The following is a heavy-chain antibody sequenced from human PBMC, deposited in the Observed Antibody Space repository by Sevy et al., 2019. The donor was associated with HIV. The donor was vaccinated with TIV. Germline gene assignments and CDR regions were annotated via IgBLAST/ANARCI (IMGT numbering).Heavy chain of an antibody. D-gene: IGHD3-3*01. V-gene: IGHV3-21*01. CDR3: ARDTQSITISYYFDY. J-gene: IGHJ4*02. Sequence: GGSLRLSCAASGFTFSSYSMNWVCQAPGKGLEWVSSISSSSSYIYYADSVKGRFTISRDNAKNSLYLQMNSLRAEDTAVYYCARDTQSITISYYFDYWGQGTLVTVSS. CDR2: ISSSSSYI. CDR1: GFTFSSYS.